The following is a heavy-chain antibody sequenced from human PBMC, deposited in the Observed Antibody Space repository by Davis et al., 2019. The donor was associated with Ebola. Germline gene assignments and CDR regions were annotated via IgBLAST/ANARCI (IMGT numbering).Heavy chain of an antibody. J-gene: IGHJ6*02. CDR1: GFTFSSYW. CDR2: INSDGSST. D-gene: IGHD3-10*01. V-gene: IGHV3-74*01. CDR3: ARYYGSGSYHYYYYGMDV. Sequence: GESLKISCAASGFTFSSYWMHWVRQAPGKGLVWVSRINSDGSSTSYADSVKGRFTISRDNAKNSLYLQMNSLRAEDTAVYYCARYYGSGSYHYYYYGMDVWGQGTTVTVSS.